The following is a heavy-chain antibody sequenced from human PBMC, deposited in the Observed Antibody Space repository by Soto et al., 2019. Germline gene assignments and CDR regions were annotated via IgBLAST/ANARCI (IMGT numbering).Heavy chain of an antibody. CDR2: IYTSGST. V-gene: IGHV4-4*07. CDR1: GGSIISYY. CDR3: ARDYYYDSSCHPGAYYYGIDS. J-gene: IGHJ6*02. D-gene: IGHD3-22*01. Sequence: SDTLPLTCTISGGSIISYYWSWILQPAGKGLEWIGRIYTSGSTNYNPSLKSRVTMSVDTSKNQFSLKLSSVTAADTAVYYCARDYYYDSSCHPGAYYYGIDSCVQGDTVTV.